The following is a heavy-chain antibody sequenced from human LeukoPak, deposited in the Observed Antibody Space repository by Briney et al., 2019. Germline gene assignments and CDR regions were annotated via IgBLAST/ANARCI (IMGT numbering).Heavy chain of an antibody. CDR1: GGSFSGYY. CDR3: ARAGYSSGWYNRFDP. D-gene: IGHD6-19*01. J-gene: IGHJ5*02. Sequence: KPSETLSLTCAVYGGSFSGYYWSWIRQPPGKGLEWIGEINHSGSTNYNPSLKSRVTISVDTSKSQFSLKLSSVTAADTAVYYCARAGYSSGWYNRFDPWGQGTLVTVSS. CDR2: INHSGST. V-gene: IGHV4-34*01.